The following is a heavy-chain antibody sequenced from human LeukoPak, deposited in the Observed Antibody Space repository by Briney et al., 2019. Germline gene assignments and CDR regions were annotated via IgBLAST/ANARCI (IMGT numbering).Heavy chain of an antibody. J-gene: IGHJ4*02. D-gene: IGHD6-6*01. CDR2: INSDGSST. CDR1: GFTFSSYW. CDR3: ASQRYSSSSNPFDY. V-gene: IGHV3-74*01. Sequence: PGGSLRLSCAASGFTFSSYWMHWVRQAPGKGLVWVSRINSDGSSTSYADSVKGRFTISRDNAKNSLYLQMNSLRAEDTAVYYCASQRYSSSSNPFDYWGQGTLVTVSS.